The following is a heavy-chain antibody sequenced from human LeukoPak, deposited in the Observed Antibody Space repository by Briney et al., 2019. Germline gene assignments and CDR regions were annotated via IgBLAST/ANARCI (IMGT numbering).Heavy chain of an antibody. D-gene: IGHD1-26*01. Sequence: ASVKVSCKASGYTFVNYAVHWVRQAPGQRLEWMGWVNAGNGDTRYSQKFQDRVTISRDRSANTVYMELSSLGSEDTAVFYCARDRSQLDRGTYYVLDAFDIWGQGTMVTVSS. CDR1: GYTFVNYA. J-gene: IGHJ3*02. CDR3: ARDRSQLDRGTYYVLDAFDI. V-gene: IGHV1-3*01. CDR2: VNAGNGDT.